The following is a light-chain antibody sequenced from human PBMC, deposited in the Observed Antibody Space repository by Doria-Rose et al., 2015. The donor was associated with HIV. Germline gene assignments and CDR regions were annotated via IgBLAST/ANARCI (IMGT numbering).Light chain of an antibody. CDR2: DGS. J-gene: IGKJ1*01. CDR3: RQYGTSWT. CDR1: QSFSSTY. Sequence: EIVVTQSPGTLSLSPGEGATLSCRASQSFSSTYLAWYQQKPGQAPSLLIYDGSTRATGIPDRFSASRSGTYFTLTINRLEPEDFALYYCRQYGTSWTFGQGTKVEI. V-gene: IGKV3-20*01.